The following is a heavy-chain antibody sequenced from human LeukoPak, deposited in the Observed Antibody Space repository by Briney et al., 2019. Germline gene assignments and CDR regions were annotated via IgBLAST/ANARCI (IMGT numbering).Heavy chain of an antibody. D-gene: IGHD6-13*01. CDR2: IGTAGDT. J-gene: IGHJ3*02. CDR1: GFTFSSYD. Sequence: HTGGSLRLSCAASGFTFSSYDMHWVRQATGKGLEWVSAIGTAGDTYYPGSVKGRFTISRENAKNSLYLQMNSLRAEDTAVYYCARAPRHTGYSSSWYKEGAFDIWGQGTMVTVSS. V-gene: IGHV3-13*01. CDR3: ARAPRHTGYSSSWYKEGAFDI.